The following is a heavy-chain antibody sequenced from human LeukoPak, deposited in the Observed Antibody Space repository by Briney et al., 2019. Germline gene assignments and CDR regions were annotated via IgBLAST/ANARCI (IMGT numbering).Heavy chain of an antibody. CDR1: GFTFSSYA. V-gene: IGHV3-30*04. D-gene: IGHD5-24*01. Sequence: PGRSLRLSCAASGFTFSSYAMHWVRQAPGKGLEWVAVISYDGSNKYYADSVKGRFTISRDDSQNTLYLHTNSLRAEDTAVYYCARDQSRDDYSYDYWGQGTLVTVSS. CDR3: ARDQSRDDYSYDY. J-gene: IGHJ4*02. CDR2: ISYDGSNK.